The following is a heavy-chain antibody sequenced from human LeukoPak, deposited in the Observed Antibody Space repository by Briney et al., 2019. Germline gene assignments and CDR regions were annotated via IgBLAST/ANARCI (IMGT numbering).Heavy chain of an antibody. CDR2: IKQDGSEK. V-gene: IGHV3-7*01. CDR3: ASHSYGYNH. CDR1: GFTFSSYG. J-gene: IGHJ5*02. Sequence: GGSLRLSCAASGFTFSSYGMHWVRQTPGKGLEWVANIKQDGSEKNYVDSVKGRFTIFRDNARNSLYLQMNSLRAEDTAVYYCASHSYGYNHWGQGTLVIVSS. D-gene: IGHD3-16*01.